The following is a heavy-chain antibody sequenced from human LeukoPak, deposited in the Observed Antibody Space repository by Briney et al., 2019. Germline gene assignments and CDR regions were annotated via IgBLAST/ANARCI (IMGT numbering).Heavy chain of an antibody. CDR3: ARGYVWGSYRFTGEFDY. D-gene: IGHD3-16*02. CDR1: GYTFTSYG. Sequence: ASVKVSCKASGYTFTSYGISWVRQAPGQGLEWMGWISAYNGNTNYAQKLQGRVTMTTDTSTSTAYMELRSLRSDDTAVYYCARGYVWGSYRFTGEFDYWGQGTLVTVSS. J-gene: IGHJ4*02. CDR2: ISAYNGNT. V-gene: IGHV1-18*01.